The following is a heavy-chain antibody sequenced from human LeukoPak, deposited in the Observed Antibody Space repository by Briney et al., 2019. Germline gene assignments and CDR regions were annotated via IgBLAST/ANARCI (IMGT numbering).Heavy chain of an antibody. CDR3: AREDGGKADI. J-gene: IGHJ3*02. V-gene: IGHV3-48*02. Sequence: GRSVRLPCATSGFTFSRYSTNWARQPPGKGLEWVSYISSSNNTIDYADSVKGRFSISRDNAKNSLYLQMKSLRDEDTAVYYCAREDGGKADIWGQGTMVTVSS. CDR1: GFTFSRYS. D-gene: IGHD4-23*01. CDR2: ISSSNNTI.